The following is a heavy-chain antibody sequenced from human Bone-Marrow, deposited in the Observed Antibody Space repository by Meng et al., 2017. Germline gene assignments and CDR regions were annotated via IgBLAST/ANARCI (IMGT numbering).Heavy chain of an antibody. D-gene: IGHD5-12*01. J-gene: IGHJ4*02. CDR1: GFTVSSNY. Sequence: GGSLRLSCAASGFTVSSNYRSWVRQAPGKGLEWVSVIYSGGSTYYADSVKGRFTISRDTSTNTLYLHLHSLRAEDTAVYYCAKGGAYSGYDDIDYWGQGTLVTVSS. CDR3: AKGGAYSGYDDIDY. CDR2: IYSGGST. V-gene: IGHV3-66*02.